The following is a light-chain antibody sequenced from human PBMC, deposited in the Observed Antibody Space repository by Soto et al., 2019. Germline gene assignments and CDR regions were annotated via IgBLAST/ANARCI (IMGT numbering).Light chain of an antibody. CDR1: QSVKTY. Sequence: EIVLTQTPATLSLSPGQRATLSCWASQSVKTYLMWYQHKPGQAPRLLIYDTSNRATGIPDRCSGSGSGTGFTLTISNLKPEDSAVYYCQQRGNSITFGGGTKVEI. CDR2: DTS. CDR3: QQRGNSIT. V-gene: IGKV3-11*01. J-gene: IGKJ4*02.